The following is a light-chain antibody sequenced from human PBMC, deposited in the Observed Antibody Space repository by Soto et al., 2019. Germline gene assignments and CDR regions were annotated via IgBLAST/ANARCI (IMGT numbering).Light chain of an antibody. V-gene: IGLV1-40*01. CDR1: SSNIGAGYD. CDR2: GNS. J-gene: IGLJ1*01. CDR3: QSYESSLSGYV. Sequence: SVLTQPPSVSGAPGQRVTISCTGSSSNIGAGYDVHWYQQLPGTAPNLLIYGNSNRPSGVPDRFSGSKSGTSASLAITGLQAEDEADYYCQSYESSLSGYVFGTGTKLTVL.